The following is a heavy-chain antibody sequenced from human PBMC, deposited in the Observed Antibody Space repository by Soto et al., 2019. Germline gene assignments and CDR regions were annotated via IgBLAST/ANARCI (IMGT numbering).Heavy chain of an antibody. CDR2: ISYSGTT. Sequence: TSETLCLTCIVARGSISNYVWTWIRQPPGRGLEWIGYISYSGTTNYNASLKSRVTISVDTSANQFSLRVRSVTAADTAVYYCARTRGLGEVSPYFDHWGQGARVTVSS. CDR3: ARTRGLGEVSPYFDH. J-gene: IGHJ4*02. CDR1: RGSISNYV. D-gene: IGHD3-16*01. V-gene: IGHV4-59*01.